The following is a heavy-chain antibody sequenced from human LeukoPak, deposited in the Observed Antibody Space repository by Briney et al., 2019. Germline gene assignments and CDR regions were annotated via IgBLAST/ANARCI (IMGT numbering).Heavy chain of an antibody. J-gene: IGHJ4*02. V-gene: IGHV3-74*01. CDR3: ARGLSTSCYDY. Sequence: GGSLRLACAASGFTFSSYWIHWVRQAPGKGLVWVSRINSDGSSTSYADSVKGRFTISRDNAKNTLYLQLNSLRAEDTAVYYCARGLSTSCYDYWGPGTLVTVSS. D-gene: IGHD2-2*01. CDR2: INSDGSST. CDR1: GFTFSSYW.